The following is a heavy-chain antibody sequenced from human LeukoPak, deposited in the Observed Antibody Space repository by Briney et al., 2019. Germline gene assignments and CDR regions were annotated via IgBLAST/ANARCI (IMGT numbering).Heavy chain of an antibody. V-gene: IGHV3-74*01. CDR1: GFTFRNFW. J-gene: IGHJ5*02. CDR3: ARTLGVPSAFDP. CDR2: INSDGSST. D-gene: IGHD2-2*01. Sequence: GGPLRLSCAASGFTFRNFWMHWVRQPPGKGLLWVSRINSDGSSTTYADSMKGRFTISRDNTKNTLYLQMNSLRAEDTAVYYCARTLGVPSAFDPWGQGTLVTVSS.